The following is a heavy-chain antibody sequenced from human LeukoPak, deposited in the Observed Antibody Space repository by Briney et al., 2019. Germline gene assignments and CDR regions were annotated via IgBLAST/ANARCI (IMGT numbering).Heavy chain of an antibody. Sequence: GGSLRLSCAASGFAFSPYWMHWVRQAPGKGLVWVSHINGDGINTRYADSVKGRFTISRDNAKNTLYLQMNSLRAEDTAAYYCARDYRYGLDVWGQGATVTVSS. D-gene: IGHD3-16*02. CDR1: GFAFSPYW. CDR3: ARDYRYGLDV. J-gene: IGHJ6*02. V-gene: IGHV3-74*01. CDR2: INGDGINT.